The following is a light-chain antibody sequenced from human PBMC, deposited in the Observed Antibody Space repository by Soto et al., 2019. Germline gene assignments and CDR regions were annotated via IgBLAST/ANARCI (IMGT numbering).Light chain of an antibody. Sequence: QSALTQPRSVSGSPGQSVTISCTGTSSDVGAYNYVSWYQQYPDNAPKLMIYDVNKRPSGVPDRFSGSKSGNTASLTISGLQADDEADYYCCSYAGSYVFGTGTKVTVL. CDR1: SSDVGAYNY. J-gene: IGLJ1*01. CDR2: DVN. CDR3: CSYAGSYV. V-gene: IGLV2-11*01.